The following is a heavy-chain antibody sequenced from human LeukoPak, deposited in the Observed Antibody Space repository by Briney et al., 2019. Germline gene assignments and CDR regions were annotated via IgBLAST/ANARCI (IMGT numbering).Heavy chain of an antibody. V-gene: IGHV3-64D*06. CDR3: VKTLKYYGSGRGLFDS. CDR1: GFTFSSSA. D-gene: IGHD3-10*01. J-gene: IGHJ4*02. Sequence: GGSLRLSCSASGFTFSSSAMYWVRQAPGKGLEYVSAFCSDGSSTFYADSVKGRFTISRDNSKNMLYLQMSSLRADDTAVYYCVKTLKYYGSGRGLFDSWGQGTLVTVSS. CDR2: FCSDGSST.